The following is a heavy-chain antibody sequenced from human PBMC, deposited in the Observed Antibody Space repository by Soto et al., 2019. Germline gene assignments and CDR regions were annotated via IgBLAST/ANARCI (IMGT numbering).Heavy chain of an antibody. CDR2: IYHSGST. D-gene: IGHD3-22*01. Sequence: SETLSLTCAVSGGSISSSNWWSWVRQPPGKGLEWIGEIYHSGSTNYNPSLKSRVTISVDKSKNQFSLKLSSVTAADTAVYYCASSDRSGFGFDYWGQGTLVTVSS. J-gene: IGHJ4*02. CDR3: ASSDRSGFGFDY. V-gene: IGHV4-4*02. CDR1: GGSISSSNW.